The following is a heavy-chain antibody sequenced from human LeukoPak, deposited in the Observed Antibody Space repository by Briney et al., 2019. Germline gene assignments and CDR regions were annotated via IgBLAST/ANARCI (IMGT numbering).Heavy chain of an antibody. Sequence: SGPTLVKPIPTLSLSCTFFGFSLSARGVGVGWIRQPPGKALEWLALIYWDDDKRYSPSLKSRLTITKDTSKNQVVLTMTNMGPVDTPTYYCALRQTYYDSSISDSWGQGTLVTVSS. V-gene: IGHV2-5*02. CDR2: IYWDDDK. CDR3: ALRQTYYDSSISDS. J-gene: IGHJ4*02. CDR1: GFSLSARGVG. D-gene: IGHD3-22*01.